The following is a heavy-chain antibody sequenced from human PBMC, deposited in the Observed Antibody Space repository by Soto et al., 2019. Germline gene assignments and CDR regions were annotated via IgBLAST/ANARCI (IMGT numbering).Heavy chain of an antibody. V-gene: IGHV4-34*01. Sequence: QVQLQQWGAGLLKPSETLSLTCAVYGGSLSGYYWSWIRQPPGKGLEWIGEINHSGSTNYNPSLKSRVTISVDTSKNQFSLKLSSVTAADTAVYYCARGRWVRGVIRARFDYWGQGTLVTVSS. CDR1: GGSLSGYY. CDR2: INHSGST. CDR3: ARGRWVRGVIRARFDY. D-gene: IGHD3-10*01. J-gene: IGHJ4*02.